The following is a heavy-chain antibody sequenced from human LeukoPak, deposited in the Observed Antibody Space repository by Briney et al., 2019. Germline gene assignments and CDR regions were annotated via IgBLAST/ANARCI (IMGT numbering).Heavy chain of an antibody. CDR1: GGSISSGTYY. V-gene: IGHV4-61*02. J-gene: IGHJ4*02. D-gene: IGHD3-22*01. CDR3: ARDGGYYYDSSGPLDY. CDR2: IYSSGST. Sequence: SETLSLTCTVSGGSISSGTYYWTWLRQPAGKGLEWIGRIYSSGSTSYNPSLDSRVRISIDTSKNQFSLKLSSVTAADTAVYYCARDGGYYYDSSGPLDYWGQGTLVTVSS.